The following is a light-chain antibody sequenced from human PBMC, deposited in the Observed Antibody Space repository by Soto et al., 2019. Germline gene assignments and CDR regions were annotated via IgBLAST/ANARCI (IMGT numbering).Light chain of an antibody. J-gene: IGKJ3*01. CDR3: QQYSTYV. Sequence: DIQMTQSPSTLSASVGDRVTITCRASQSISSWLAWYQQKPGKAPKLLIYKASSLETGAPSRFSGSGYGTEFTLTISSLQPDDFATYYCQQYSTYVFGTGT. CDR2: KAS. CDR1: QSISSW. V-gene: IGKV1-5*03.